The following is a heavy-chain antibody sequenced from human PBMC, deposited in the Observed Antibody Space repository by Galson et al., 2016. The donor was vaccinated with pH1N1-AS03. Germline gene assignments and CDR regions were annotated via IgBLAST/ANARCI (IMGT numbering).Heavy chain of an antibody. CDR2: IYSSGST. D-gene: IGHD3-16*01. J-gene: IGHJ6*02. CDR3: ARDGAADAYRGSDV. V-gene: IGHV4-4*07. Sequence: ETLSLTCTVSDDSITSYYWSWIRKPPGKGLEWIGHIYSSGSTSYNPSLKGRVTISLDTSKDQLSLKVDSVTAADTAVCYCARDGAADAYRGSDVWGQGTTVIVSS. CDR1: DDSITSYY.